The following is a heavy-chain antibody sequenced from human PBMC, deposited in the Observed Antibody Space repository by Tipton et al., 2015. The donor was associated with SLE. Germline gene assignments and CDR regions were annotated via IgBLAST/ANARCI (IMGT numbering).Heavy chain of an antibody. CDR1: GFTFDDYA. J-gene: IGHJ3*02. Sequence: SLRLSCAASGFTFDDYAMHWVRQAPGKGLEWVSGISWTSGSIGYADSVKGRFTISRDNAKNSLYLQMNSLRAEDTALYYCAKALAAASHAFDIWGQGTMVTVSS. D-gene: IGHD6-13*01. CDR2: ISWTSGSI. CDR3: AKALAAASHAFDI. V-gene: IGHV3-9*01.